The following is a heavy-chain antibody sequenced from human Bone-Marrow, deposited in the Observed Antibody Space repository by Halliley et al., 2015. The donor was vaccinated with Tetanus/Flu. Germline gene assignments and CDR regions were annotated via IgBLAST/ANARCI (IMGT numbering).Heavy chain of an antibody. V-gene: IGHV4-34*01. J-gene: IGHJ6*02. Sequence: TLSLTCAVYGGSFGDSGYYWNWCRQPPGKGLEWIGEIIPYGNINYNQSLQSRVTISVDTSKNQFSLKLSSVSAADTAVYYCARGPGVGRGGGPYYNYGRAAGGQGPPVPVS. CDR2: IIPYGNI. D-gene: IGHD3-10*01. CDR3: ARGPGVGRGGGPYYNYGRAA. CDR1: GGSFGDSGYY.